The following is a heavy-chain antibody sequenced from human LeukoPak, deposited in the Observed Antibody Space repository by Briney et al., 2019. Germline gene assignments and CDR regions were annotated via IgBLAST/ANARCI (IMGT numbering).Heavy chain of an antibody. V-gene: IGHV4-34*01. Sequence: PSETLSLTCAVYGGSFSGYYWSWIRQPPGKGLEWIGEINHSGSTNYNPSLKSRVTISVDTSKNQFSLKLSSVTAADTAVYYCARNVLFGGAGVDYWGQGTLVTVSS. CDR1: GGSFSGYY. J-gene: IGHJ4*02. CDR2: INHSGST. CDR3: ARNVLFGGAGVDY. D-gene: IGHD3-10*02.